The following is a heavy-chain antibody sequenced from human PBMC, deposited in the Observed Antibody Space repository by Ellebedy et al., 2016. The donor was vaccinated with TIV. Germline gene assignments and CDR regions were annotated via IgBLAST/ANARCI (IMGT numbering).Heavy chain of an antibody. V-gene: IGHV1-46*01. D-gene: IGHD3-22*01. CDR2: INPSAGST. CDR1: GYTFTSYY. CDR3: ARGDKYYYDSSGYYYTY. J-gene: IGHJ4*02. Sequence: ASVKVSCKASGYTFTSYYMYWVRQAPGQGLEWMGIINPSAGSTNYAQKFQGRVTMTRDTSTSTVYMELSSLGSEDTAVYYCARGDKYYYDSSGYYYTYWGQGTLVTVSS.